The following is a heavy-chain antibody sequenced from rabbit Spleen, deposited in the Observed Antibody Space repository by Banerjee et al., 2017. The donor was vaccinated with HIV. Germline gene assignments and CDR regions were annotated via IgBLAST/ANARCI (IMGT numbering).Heavy chain of an antibody. CDR1: GFSFSSSYY. J-gene: IGHJ6*01. CDR3: ARSSGGYWYYGMAL. V-gene: IGHV1S40*01. D-gene: IGHD1-1*01. Sequence: QSLEESGGDLVKPGASLTLTCTASGFSFSSSYYMCWVRQAPGKGLEWIGCIGAGSSGSTYYASWAKGRFTISKTSSTTVTLQMSSLTAADTATYFCARSSGGYWYYGMALWGPGTLVTVS. CDR2: IGAGSSGST.